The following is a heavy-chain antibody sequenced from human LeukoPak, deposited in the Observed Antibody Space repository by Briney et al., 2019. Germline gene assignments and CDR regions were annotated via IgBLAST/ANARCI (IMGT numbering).Heavy chain of an antibody. J-gene: IGHJ4*02. D-gene: IGHD3-22*01. V-gene: IGHV1-2*02. Sequence: GASVKVSCKASGYTFTSYDINWVRQATGQGLEWMGWMNPNSGGTNYAQKFQGRVTMTRDTSISTAYMELSRLRSDDTAVYYCARGGITMIVVVISLFDYWGQGTLVTVSS. CDR1: GYTFTSYD. CDR3: ARGGITMIVVVISLFDY. CDR2: MNPNSGGT.